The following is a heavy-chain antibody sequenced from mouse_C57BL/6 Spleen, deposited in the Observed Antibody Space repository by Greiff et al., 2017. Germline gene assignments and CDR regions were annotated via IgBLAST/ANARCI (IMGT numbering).Heavy chain of an antibody. V-gene: IGHV14-4*01. J-gene: IGHJ4*01. CDR2: IDPENGDT. CDR3: TRYGSTPYYYAMDY. D-gene: IGHD1-1*01. Sequence: VQLKQSGAELVRPGASVKLSCTASGFNIKDDYMHWVKQRPEQGLEWIGRIDPENGDTEYASKFQGKATITADTSSNTAYLQLSSLTSEDTAVYYCTRYGSTPYYYAMDYWGQGTSVTVSS. CDR1: GFNIKDDY.